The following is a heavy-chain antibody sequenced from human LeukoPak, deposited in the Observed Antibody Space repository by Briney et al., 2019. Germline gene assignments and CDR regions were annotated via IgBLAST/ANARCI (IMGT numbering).Heavy chain of an antibody. CDR3: ARDPVHYYVSGSQPNYYYYYGMDV. Sequence: SETLSLTCAVYGGSFSGYYWSWIRQPPGKGLEWIGVINDSGSTNYNPSLKSRVTISVDTSKNQFSLKLSSVTAADTAVYYCARDPVHYYVSGSQPNYYYYYGMDVWGKGTTVPVSS. J-gene: IGHJ6*04. CDR1: GGSFSGYY. CDR2: INDSGST. V-gene: IGHV4-34*01. D-gene: IGHD3-10*01.